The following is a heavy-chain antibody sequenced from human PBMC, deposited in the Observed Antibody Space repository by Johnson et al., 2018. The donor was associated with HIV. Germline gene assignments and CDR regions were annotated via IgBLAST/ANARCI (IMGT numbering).Heavy chain of an antibody. CDR2: ISWNGGSV. J-gene: IGHJ3*02. CDR1: GFSFDDYA. D-gene: IGHD3-22*01. V-gene: IGHV3-9*01. Sequence: VQLVESGGGLVQPGGSLRLSCAASGFSFDDYAMHWVRQVPGKGLEWVSGISWNGGSVGYGDSVKGRFTISRDNAKNSLFLQMNSLRAEDTDLYYCAKDKDYDDSSAYGGALDIWGKGTMVTVSS. CDR3: AKDKDYDDSSAYGGALDI.